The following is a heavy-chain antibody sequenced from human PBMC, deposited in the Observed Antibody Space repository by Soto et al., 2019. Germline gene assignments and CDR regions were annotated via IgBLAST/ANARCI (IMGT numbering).Heavy chain of an antibody. CDR3: ASQRPCGGGSCFSLRSFDR. CDR1: GFAVSTYA. D-gene: IGHD2-15*01. J-gene: IGHJ4*02. V-gene: IGHV3-23*01. CDR2: ITGSGGST. Sequence: EVQLLESGGGLVQPGGSLRVSCAASGFAVSTYAMSWVRKTPGKGLEWVSTITGSGGSTYYADAVKGRFTISRDNSRNTLYLHMSSLRAEDTAVYSGASQRPCGGGSCFSLRSFDRWGQGTLVTVSS.